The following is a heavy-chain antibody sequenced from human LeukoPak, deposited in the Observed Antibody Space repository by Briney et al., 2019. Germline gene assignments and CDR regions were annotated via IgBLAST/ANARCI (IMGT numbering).Heavy chain of an antibody. J-gene: IGHJ6*02. V-gene: IGHV3-23*01. CDR2: ISHDGSTA. Sequence: PGGSLRLSCAASGFSISIFSMDWVRQTPGKGLEWISYISHDGSTAYYADSVKGRFTISRDNSKNTLYLQMNSLRAEDTAVYYCAKASGRYYFYGMDVWGQGTTVTVSS. CDR1: GFSISIFS. D-gene: IGHD2-15*01. CDR3: AKASGRYYFYGMDV.